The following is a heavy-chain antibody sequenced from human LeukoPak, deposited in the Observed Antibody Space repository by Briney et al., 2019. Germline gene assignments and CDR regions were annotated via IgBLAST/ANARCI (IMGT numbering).Heavy chain of an antibody. CDR3: ARLFDYYDSSGYPVPEYFQH. CDR1: GGSISSYY. CDR2: IYYSGST. Sequence: PSETLSLTCTVSGGSISSYYWSWIRQPPGKGLEWIGYIYYSGSTNYNPSLKSRVTISVDTSKNQFSLKLSSVTAADTAVYYCARLFDYYDSSGYPVPEYFQHWGQGTPVTVSS. V-gene: IGHV4-59*01. D-gene: IGHD3-22*01. J-gene: IGHJ1*01.